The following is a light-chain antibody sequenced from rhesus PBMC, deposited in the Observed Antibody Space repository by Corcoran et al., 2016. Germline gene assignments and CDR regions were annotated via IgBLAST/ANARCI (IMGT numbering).Light chain of an antibody. V-gene: IGKV1-74*01. J-gene: IGKJ3*01. Sequence: DIQMTQSPSSLSASVGDRVTITCRASENVNNYLNWYQQKPGKAPTLLCYTASPLQSGVPSRFSRSGSGKDYTFTISSIQSEDVATYYCQHNYGTPFTFGPGTKLDIK. CDR3: QHNYGTPFT. CDR1: ENVNNY. CDR2: TAS.